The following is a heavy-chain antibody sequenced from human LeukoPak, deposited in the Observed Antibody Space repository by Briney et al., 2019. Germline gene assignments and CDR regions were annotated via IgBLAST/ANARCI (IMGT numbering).Heavy chain of an antibody. CDR2: IYSSGSI. CDR3: AREGAVGVITLDDAFDI. J-gene: IGHJ3*02. Sequence: SETLSLTCTVSSGSINSYYWNWIRQPPGKGLEWIGRIYSSGSINYSPSLKSRVTISVDTSKNQFSLKLSSVTAADTAVYYCAREGAVGVITLDDAFDIWGQGTMVTVSS. D-gene: IGHD3-16*02. V-gene: IGHV4-59*01. CDR1: SGSINSYY.